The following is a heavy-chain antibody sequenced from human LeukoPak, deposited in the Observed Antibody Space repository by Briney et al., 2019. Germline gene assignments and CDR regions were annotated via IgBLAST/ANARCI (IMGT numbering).Heavy chain of an antibody. CDR1: GFTFSDHY. D-gene: IGHD6-13*01. CDR3: ARGPYSSNWYVDY. CDR2: ISRTGNSI. Sequence: PGGSLRLSCAASGFTFSDHYMDWVRLAPGKGLEWISYISRTGNSIYYADSVKGRFTVSRDSAKNSLYLQMNSLRAEDTAVYYCARGPYSSNWYVDYWGQGTLVTVAS. J-gene: IGHJ4*02. V-gene: IGHV3-11*04.